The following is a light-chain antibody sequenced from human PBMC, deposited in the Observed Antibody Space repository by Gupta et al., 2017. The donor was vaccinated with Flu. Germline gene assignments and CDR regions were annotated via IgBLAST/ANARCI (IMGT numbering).Light chain of an antibody. CDR1: TSNIGSNT. CDR3: AAWDDSLNGRV. J-gene: IGLJ3*02. V-gene: IGLV1-44*01. CDR2: NNS. Sequence: QSLLSQAPSPSATPRQRVTISCSGSTSNIGSNTVNWYQQLPGTAPKLVMYNNSQRPSGVPDRFSGSKSGTSASLAISGLQSEDEAHDYCAAWDDSLNGRVFGGGTKLTVL.